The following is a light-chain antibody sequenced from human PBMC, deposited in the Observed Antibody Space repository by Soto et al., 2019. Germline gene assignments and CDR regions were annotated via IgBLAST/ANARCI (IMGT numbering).Light chain of an antibody. CDR1: QTISDW. CDR3: QQYNTYIPA. CDR2: RAS. Sequence: DIQMTQSPSTLSASVGDRVTFTCRASQTISDWLAWYQHKPGQAPKVLIDRASTLQSGVPSRLRGSGSGTEFTLTISSLQPDDFATYSCQQYNTYIPAFGPGTKVDIK. J-gene: IGKJ3*01. V-gene: IGKV1-5*03.